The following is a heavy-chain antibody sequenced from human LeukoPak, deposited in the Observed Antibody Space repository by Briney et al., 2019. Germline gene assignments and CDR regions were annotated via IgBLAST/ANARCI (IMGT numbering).Heavy chain of an antibody. D-gene: IGHD3-3*01. Sequence: GGSLRLSCAASGFTVSSNYMSWVRQAPGKGLEWVSVIYSGGSTYYADSVKGRFTISRDNSKNTLYLQMNSLRAEDTAVYYCAKRGTSYDFWSGYSHTPFDYWGQGTLVTVSS. J-gene: IGHJ4*02. CDR3: AKRGTSYDFWSGYSHTPFDY. CDR1: GFTVSSNY. CDR2: IYSGGST. V-gene: IGHV3-66*04.